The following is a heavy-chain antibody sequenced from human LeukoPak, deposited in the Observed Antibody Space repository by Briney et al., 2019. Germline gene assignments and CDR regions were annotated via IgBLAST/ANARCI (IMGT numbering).Heavy chain of an antibody. Sequence: SETLSLTCAVYGGSFSGYYWSWIRQPPGKGLEWIGEINHSGSTNYNPSLKSRVTISVDTSKNQFSLKLSSVTAADTAVYYCARGTTRSSIAARPVSGYWGQGTLVTVSS. V-gene: IGHV4-34*01. CDR3: ARGTTRSSIAARPVSGY. CDR2: INHSGST. J-gene: IGHJ4*02. D-gene: IGHD6-6*01. CDR1: GGSFSGYY.